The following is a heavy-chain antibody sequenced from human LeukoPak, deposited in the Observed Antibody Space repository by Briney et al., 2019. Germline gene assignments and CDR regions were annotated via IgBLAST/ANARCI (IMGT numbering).Heavy chain of an antibody. CDR3: AKDRRYGAAAGFDY. D-gene: IGHD6-13*01. CDR1: GFTFDDYA. J-gene: IGHJ4*02. Sequence: GGSLRLSCAASGFTFDDYAMHWVRQAPGKGLEWVSGISWNSGSIGYADSVKGRFTISRDNAKNSLYLQMNSLRAEDTALYYCAKDRRYGAAAGFDYWGQGTLVTVSS. V-gene: IGHV3-9*01. CDR2: ISWNSGSI.